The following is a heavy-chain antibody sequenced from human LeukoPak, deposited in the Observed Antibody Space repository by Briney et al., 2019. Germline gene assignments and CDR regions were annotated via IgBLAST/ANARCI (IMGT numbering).Heavy chain of an antibody. CDR1: GGSISSYY. CDR2: IYTSGST. D-gene: IGHD3-9*01. CDR3: AREGVDYDILTGYPDHYFDY. V-gene: IGHV4-4*07. J-gene: IGHJ4*02. Sequence: SETLSLTCTVSGGSISSYYWSWIRQPAGKGLEWIGRIYTSGSTSYNPSLKSRVTMSVDTSKNQFSLKLSSVTAADTAVYYCAREGVDYDILTGYPDHYFDYWGQGTLVTVSS.